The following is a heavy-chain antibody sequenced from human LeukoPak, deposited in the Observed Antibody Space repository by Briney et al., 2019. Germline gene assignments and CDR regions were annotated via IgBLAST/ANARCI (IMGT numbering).Heavy chain of an antibody. CDR3: ARDPKQWLSGHFGN. CDR2: INPNSGGT. J-gene: IGHJ4*02. Sequence: ASVKVSCKASGYTFADYYMHWVRQAPGQGLEWMGRINPNSGGTDYAQNFQGRVTMTRDTSISTAYMELSRLRSDDTAVYYCARDPKQWLSGHFGNCGQGTLVTVSS. D-gene: IGHD6-19*01. CDR1: GYTFADYY. V-gene: IGHV1-2*06.